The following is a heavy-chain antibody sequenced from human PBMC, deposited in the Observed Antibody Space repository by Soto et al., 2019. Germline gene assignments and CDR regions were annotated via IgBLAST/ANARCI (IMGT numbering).Heavy chain of an antibody. CDR3: ARGGGSDSFDY. V-gene: IGHV4-30-2*01. D-gene: IGHD1-26*01. Sequence: SETLSLTCTVSGASITFGGYSWSWIRQTPGKGLEWIGYINHLETTFYNPSFESRLTLSIDRAKNQFSLKLHSMSAADRAVYFCARGGGSDSFDYWGQGILVTVYS. CDR2: INHLETT. J-gene: IGHJ4*02. CDR1: GASITFGGYS.